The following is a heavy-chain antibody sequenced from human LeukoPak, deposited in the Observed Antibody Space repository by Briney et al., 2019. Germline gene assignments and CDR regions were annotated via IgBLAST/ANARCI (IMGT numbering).Heavy chain of an antibody. J-gene: IGHJ4*02. CDR1: GFTFDDYA. Sequence: GGSLRLSCAASGFTFDDYAMHWVRQAPGKGLEWVSGIGWNSGSIGYADSVKGRSTISRDNAKNSLYLQMNSLRAEDMALYYCAKAKGSLLWFGELSLDYWGQGTLVTVSS. V-gene: IGHV3-9*03. CDR2: IGWNSGSI. CDR3: AKAKGSLLWFGELSLDY. D-gene: IGHD3-10*01.